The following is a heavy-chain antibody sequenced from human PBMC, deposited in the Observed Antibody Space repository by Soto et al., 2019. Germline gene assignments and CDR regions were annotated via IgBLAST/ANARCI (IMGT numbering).Heavy chain of an antibody. V-gene: IGHV4-34*01. J-gene: IGHJ6*02. CDR2: INQSGGT. CDR3: AREGATNV. Sequence: QVQLQQWGAGLLKPSETLSLTCAVYGGSISGFFWSWIRQPPGKGLEYIGEINQSGGTNYNPSIKSRVTISIDMSKNQFSLKLSSVTAADPAVYYCAREGATNVWGQGTTVTVSS. D-gene: IGHD3-16*01. CDR1: GGSISGFF.